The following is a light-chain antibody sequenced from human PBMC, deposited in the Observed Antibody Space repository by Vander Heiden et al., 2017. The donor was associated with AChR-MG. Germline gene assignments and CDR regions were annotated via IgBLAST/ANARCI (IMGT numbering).Light chain of an antibody. CDR3: QQAYSTPWT. CDR2: WAS. Sequence: DIVMTQSPDSLAVALGERATINCKSSQSGLYNSNNKNYLAWYQQKPGQPPKLLIYWASTRESGVPDRFSGSGSGTDFTLTISSLQAEDVAVYYCQQAYSTPWTFGPGTKVEIK. J-gene: IGKJ1*01. V-gene: IGKV4-1*01. CDR1: QSGLYNSNNKNY.